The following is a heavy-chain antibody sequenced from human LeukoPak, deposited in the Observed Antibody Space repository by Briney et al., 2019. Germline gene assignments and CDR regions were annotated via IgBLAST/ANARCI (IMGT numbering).Heavy chain of an antibody. CDR3: VRAYSGYDFGVFGI. CDR2: IIPKFDTT. V-gene: IGHV1-69*05. Sequence: GSSVKVSCKASGGTFSNYALSWVRQAPGQGLEWMGIIIPKFDTTTYAQKFQGRVTMTRDTSTSTVYMELSSLTSDDTAVYYCVRAYSGYDFGVFGIWGQGTMVTVSS. J-gene: IGHJ3*02. D-gene: IGHD5-12*01. CDR1: GGTFSNYA.